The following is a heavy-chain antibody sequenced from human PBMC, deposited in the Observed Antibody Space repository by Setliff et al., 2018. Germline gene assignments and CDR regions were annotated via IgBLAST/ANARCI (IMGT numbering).Heavy chain of an antibody. J-gene: IGHJ4*02. CDR1: GYTFTSYG. Sequence: ASVKVSCKASGYTFTSYGISWVRQAPGQGLEWMGWISAYNGNTNYAQKLQGRVTMTTDTSTSTAYMELRSLRSDDTAVYYCARDDQDIVVVPAVKPLDYWGQGTLVTVSS. CDR2: ISAYNGNT. V-gene: IGHV1-18*01. D-gene: IGHD2-2*01. CDR3: ARDDQDIVVVPAVKPLDY.